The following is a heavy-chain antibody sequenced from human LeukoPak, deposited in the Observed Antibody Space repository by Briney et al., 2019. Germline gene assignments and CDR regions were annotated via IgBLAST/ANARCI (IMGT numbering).Heavy chain of an antibody. Sequence: PSETLSLTCTVSGVSISSSNSYWGWIRQPPGKGLEWIGSIYYSGSTYYNPSLKSRVTISVDTSKNQFSLKLSSVTAADTAVYYCARGHDYGDPPPLDYWGQGTLVTVSS. CDR2: IYYSGST. V-gene: IGHV4-39*07. D-gene: IGHD4-17*01. CDR3: ARGHDYGDPPPLDY. CDR1: GVSISSSNSY. J-gene: IGHJ4*02.